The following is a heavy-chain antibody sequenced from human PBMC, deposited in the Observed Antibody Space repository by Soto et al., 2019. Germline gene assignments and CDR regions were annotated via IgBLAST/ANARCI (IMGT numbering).Heavy chain of an antibody. V-gene: IGHV4-39*01. Sequence: SETLSLTCIVSAGSITRSSYYCASIRQPPGKGLEWIGNIYDSVSTDYNPSLKRRLTISVDTSKDQFSLKLSSVTAGDTAVYYCARTYTNYILQFGYWGQGTLVTVSS. J-gene: IGHJ4*02. CDR1: AGSITRSSYY. CDR2: IYDSVST. D-gene: IGHD4-4*01. CDR3: ARTYTNYILQFGY.